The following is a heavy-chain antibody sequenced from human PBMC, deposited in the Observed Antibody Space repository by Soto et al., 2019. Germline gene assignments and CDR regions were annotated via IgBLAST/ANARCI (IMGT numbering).Heavy chain of an antibody. CDR2: ISYDGSNK. Sequence: GGSLRLSCAASGFTFSSYAMHWVRQAPGKGLEWVAVISYDGSNKYYADSVKGRFTISRDNSKNTLYLQMNSLRAEDTAVYYCARELQGRYTGFDYWGQGTLVTVSS. J-gene: IGHJ4*02. D-gene: IGHD1-26*01. V-gene: IGHV3-30-3*01. CDR3: ARELQGRYTGFDY. CDR1: GFTFSSYA.